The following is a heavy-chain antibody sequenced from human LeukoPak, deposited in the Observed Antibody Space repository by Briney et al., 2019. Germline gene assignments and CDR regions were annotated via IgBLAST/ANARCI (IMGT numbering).Heavy chain of an antibody. CDR2: INHSGST. CDR1: GGSFSGYY. Sequence: PSDTLSLTCAVYGGSFSGYYWSWIRQPPGKGLECVGEINHSGSTNYNPSLKSRVTISVDTSKNQFSLKLSSVTAADTAVYYCASLGGIAAAGTPRYGMDVWGKGTTVTVSS. D-gene: IGHD6-13*01. J-gene: IGHJ6*04. CDR3: ASLGGIAAAGTPRYGMDV. V-gene: IGHV4-34*01.